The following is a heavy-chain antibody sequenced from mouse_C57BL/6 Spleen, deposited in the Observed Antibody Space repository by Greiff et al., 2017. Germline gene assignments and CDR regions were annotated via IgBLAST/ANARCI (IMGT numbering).Heavy chain of an antibody. CDR1: GYTFTDYY. CDR2: IGPGSGST. J-gene: IGHJ4*01. CDR3: ARFIYYDYDDAMDY. Sequence: QVQLQQSGAELVKPGASVKISCKASGYTFTDYYLNWVKQRPGQGLEWIGKIGPGSGSTYYNEKFKGKATLTADKSSSTAYMQLSSLTSEDSAVYVCARFIYYDYDDAMDYWGQGTSVTVSS. D-gene: IGHD2-4*01. V-gene: IGHV1-77*01.